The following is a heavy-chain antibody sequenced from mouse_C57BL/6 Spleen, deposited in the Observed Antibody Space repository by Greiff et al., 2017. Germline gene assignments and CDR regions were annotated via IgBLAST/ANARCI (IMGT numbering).Heavy chain of an antibody. CDR2: IYPGDGDT. CDR1: GYAFSSYW. D-gene: IGHD2-10*02. Sequence: QVQLKQSGAELVKPGASVKISCKASGYAFSSYWMNWVKQRPGKGLEWIGQIYPGDGDTNYNGKFKGKATLTADKSSSTAYMQLSSLTSEDSAVYFCARGYGNLGFDYWGQGTTLTVSS. V-gene: IGHV1-80*01. J-gene: IGHJ2*01. CDR3: ARGYGNLGFDY.